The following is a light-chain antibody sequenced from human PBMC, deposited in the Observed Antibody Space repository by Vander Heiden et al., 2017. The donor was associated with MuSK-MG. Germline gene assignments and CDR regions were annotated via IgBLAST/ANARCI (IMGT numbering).Light chain of an antibody. J-gene: IGLJ1*01. CDR2: EVS. CDR1: SSDVGGYHY. V-gene: IGLV2-14*01. Sequence: QSALTQPTSVSGSPGQSITISCTGTSSDVGGYHYVSWYQQHPGKAPKLMIYEVSNRPAGVSNCFSGSKSGTTASLTISVRQDEDAADYYCGSDTSSSTRVFGTGTKVTVL. CDR3: GSDTSSSTRV.